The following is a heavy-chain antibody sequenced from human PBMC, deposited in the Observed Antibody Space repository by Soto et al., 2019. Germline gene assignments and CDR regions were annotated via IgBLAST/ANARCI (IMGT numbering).Heavy chain of an antibody. CDR3: ARVSRIQLWLRLDI. J-gene: IGHJ3*02. Sequence: SVKVSCKASGGTFSSYAISWVRQAPGQGLEWMGGIIPIFGTANYAQKFQGRVTITADKSTSTAYMELSSLRSEDTAVYYCARVSRIQLWLRLDIWGQGTMVTVSS. CDR1: GGTFSSYA. D-gene: IGHD5-18*01. CDR2: IIPIFGTA. V-gene: IGHV1-69*06.